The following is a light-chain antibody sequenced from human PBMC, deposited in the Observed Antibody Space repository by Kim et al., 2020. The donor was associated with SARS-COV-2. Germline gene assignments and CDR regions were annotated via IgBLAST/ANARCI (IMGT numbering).Light chain of an antibody. J-gene: IGKJ3*01. CDR1: QSVSNY. CDR2: DAS. Sequence: PGERPTLSARASQSVSNYLAWYQQKPGQAPRLLIYDASKRATGIPARFSGSGSGTDFTLTISSLEPEDFAVYYCQQRSNWPPVFTFGAGTKVDIK. V-gene: IGKV3-11*01. CDR3: QQRSNWPPVFT.